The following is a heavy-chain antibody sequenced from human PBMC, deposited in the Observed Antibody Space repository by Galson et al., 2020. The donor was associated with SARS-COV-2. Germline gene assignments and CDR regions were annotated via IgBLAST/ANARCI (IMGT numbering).Heavy chain of an antibody. D-gene: IGHD7-27*01. CDR3: ASFWGGFDI. J-gene: IGHJ3*02. CDR2: IYYSGNT. CDR1: GGSISPYY. V-gene: IGHV4-59*08. Sequence: ASETLSLTCTVYGGSISPYYWSCIRQPPGKGLEWIGYIYYSGNTNYNPSLKSRLTISIDRSKNQFSLKLSSVTAADTAVYYCASFWGGFDIWGQGTMVSVSS.